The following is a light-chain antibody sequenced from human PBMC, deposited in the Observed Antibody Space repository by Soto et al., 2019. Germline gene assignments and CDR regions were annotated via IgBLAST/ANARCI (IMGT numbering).Light chain of an antibody. CDR2: GAS. CDR3: QQYNNRPTIT. V-gene: IGKV3-15*01. Sequence: EIVMTQSPATLSVSPGERATLSCRASQSVSRNLAWYQQKPGQAPRLLIYGASTRATGIPARFSGSGSGTEFTLTLSSLRSEDFAVYYCQQYNNRPTITFGQYTRLEI. CDR1: QSVSRN. J-gene: IGKJ5*01.